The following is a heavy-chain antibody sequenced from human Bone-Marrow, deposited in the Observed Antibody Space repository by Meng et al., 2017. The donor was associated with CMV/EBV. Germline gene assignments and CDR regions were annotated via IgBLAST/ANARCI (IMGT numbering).Heavy chain of an antibody. Sequence: SETLSLTCTVSGGSISSSSYYWGWIRQPPGKGLEWIGSIYYSGSTYYNPSLKSRVTISVDTSKNQFSLKLSSVTAADTAVYYCAREDGEYYDYVWGSYPYYYGMDVWGQGTTVTVS. J-gene: IGHJ6*02. CDR3: AREDGEYYDYVWGSYPYYYGMDV. V-gene: IGHV4-39*07. CDR2: IYYSGST. D-gene: IGHD3-16*02. CDR1: GGSISSSSYY.